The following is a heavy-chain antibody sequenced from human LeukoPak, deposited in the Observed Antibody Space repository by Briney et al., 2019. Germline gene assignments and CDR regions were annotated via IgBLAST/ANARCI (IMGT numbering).Heavy chain of an antibody. CDR2: IYHSGST. J-gene: IGHJ4*02. D-gene: IGHD6-19*01. CDR1: GGSISSSNW. CDR3: ARLVEGSSGWYFDY. Sequence: SETLSLTCAVPGGSISSSNWWSWVRQPPGKGLEWIGEIYHSGSTNYNPSLKSRVTISVDKSKNQFSLKLSSVTAADTAVYYCARLVEGSSGWYFDYWGQGTLVTVSS. V-gene: IGHV4-4*02.